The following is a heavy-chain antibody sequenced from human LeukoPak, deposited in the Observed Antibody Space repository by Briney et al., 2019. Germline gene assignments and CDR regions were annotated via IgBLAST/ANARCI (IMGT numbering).Heavy chain of an antibody. CDR1: GGSISSHY. Sequence: SETLSLTCTVSGGSISSHYWSCIRQPPGKGLEWIGNIYYSGSTNYNPSLNSRVTISVDTSKNQFSLKLSSVTAADTAVYYCARGNYDYVWGSYLPDAFDIWGQGTMVTVSS. D-gene: IGHD3-16*02. CDR2: IYYSGST. J-gene: IGHJ3*02. V-gene: IGHV4-59*08. CDR3: ARGNYDYVWGSYLPDAFDI.